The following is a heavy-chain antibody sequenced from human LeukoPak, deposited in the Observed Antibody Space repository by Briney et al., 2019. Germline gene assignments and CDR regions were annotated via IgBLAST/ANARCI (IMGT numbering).Heavy chain of an antibody. V-gene: IGHV3-30*18. CDR3: AKDREAMVATLDY. CDR2: ISYDGSNK. CDR1: GLTFSSYG. D-gene: IGHD5-12*01. J-gene: IGHJ4*02. Sequence: GRSLRLSCAASGLTFSSYGMHWVRQAPGKGLEWVAVISYDGSNKYYADSVKGRFTISRDNSKNTLYLQMNSLRAEDTAVYYCAKDREAMVATLDYWGQGTLVTVSS.